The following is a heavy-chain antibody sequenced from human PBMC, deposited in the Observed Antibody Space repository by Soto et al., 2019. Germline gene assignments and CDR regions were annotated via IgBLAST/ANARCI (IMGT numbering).Heavy chain of an antibody. J-gene: IGHJ6*02. CDR1: GYTFTGYY. CDR2: INPNSGGT. V-gene: IGHV1-2*04. D-gene: IGHD3-10*01. Sequence: ASVKVSCKASGYTFTGYYMHWVRQAPGQGLEWMGWINPNSGGTNYAQKFQGWVTMTRDTSISTAYMELSRLRSDDTAVYYCGSKGVTMVRGVIVYYYYGMDVWGQGTTVTV. CDR3: GSKGVTMVRGVIVYYYYGMDV.